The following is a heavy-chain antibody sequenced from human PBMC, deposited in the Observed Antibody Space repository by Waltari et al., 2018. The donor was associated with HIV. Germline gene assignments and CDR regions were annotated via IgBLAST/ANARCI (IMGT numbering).Heavy chain of an antibody. D-gene: IGHD2-2*01. CDR1: GGSISSSSYY. CDR3: ASRYCSSTSCPDY. V-gene: IGHV4-39*01. Sequence: QLQLQESGPGLVKPSETLSLTCTVSGGSISSSSYYWGWIRQPPGKGLEWIGSINYSGSTCYNPSVRSRVTISVDTSKNQFSLKLSSVTAADTAVYYCASRYCSSTSCPDYWGQGTLVTVSS. CDR2: INYSGST. J-gene: IGHJ4*02.